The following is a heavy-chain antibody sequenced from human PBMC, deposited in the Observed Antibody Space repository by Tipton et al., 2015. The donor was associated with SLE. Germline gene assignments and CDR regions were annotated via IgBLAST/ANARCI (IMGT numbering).Heavy chain of an antibody. D-gene: IGHD4-23*01. V-gene: IGHV4-30-4*08. J-gene: IGHJ4*02. CDR1: GGSISSGDYY. Sequence: TLSLTCTVSGGSISSGDYYWSWIRQPPGKGLEWIGYIYYSGSTYYNPSLKSRVIISIDTSKNQFSLKLSSAAAADTAVYYCARDSYGGPLGYWGQGTLVTVSS. CDR2: IYYSGST. CDR3: ARDSYGGPLGY.